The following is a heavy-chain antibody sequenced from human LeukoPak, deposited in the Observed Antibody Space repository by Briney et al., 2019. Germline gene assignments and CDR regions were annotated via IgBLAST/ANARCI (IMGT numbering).Heavy chain of an antibody. V-gene: IGHV3-21*01. CDR1: GFTFSSYT. Sequence: GGSLRLSCAASGFTFSSYTMNWVRQAPGKGLEWVSSISSTGSYIYYADSVKGRFTISRDNAKNSLYLQMNSLKAEDTAVYYCAGVITPWGQGTLVTVSS. CDR2: ISSTGSYI. CDR3: AGVITP. D-gene: IGHD3-22*01. J-gene: IGHJ5*02.